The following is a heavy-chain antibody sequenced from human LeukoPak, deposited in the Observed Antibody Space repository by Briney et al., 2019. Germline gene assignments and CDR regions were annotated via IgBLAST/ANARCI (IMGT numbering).Heavy chain of an antibody. Sequence: GGSLRLSCAASGSTFSSYAMNWVRQAPGKGLEWVSSISGSGDSTYYVDSVKGRFTISRDISKNTLYLQMNSLRAEDTALYYCAKERGYSGSSLDYWGQGTLLTVSS. J-gene: IGHJ4*02. CDR2: ISGSGDST. CDR3: AKERGYSGSSLDY. V-gene: IGHV3-23*01. CDR1: GSTFSSYA. D-gene: IGHD1-26*01.